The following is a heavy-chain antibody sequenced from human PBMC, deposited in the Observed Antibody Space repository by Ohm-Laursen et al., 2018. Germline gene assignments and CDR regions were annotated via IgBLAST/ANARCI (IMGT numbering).Heavy chain of an antibody. CDR1: GFTFSSYE. CDR2: ISSSGSNI. J-gene: IGHJ6*02. D-gene: IGHD4-17*01. V-gene: IGHV3-48*03. CDR3: ARDKTVTRPYYYYGMNV. Sequence: SLRLSCSASGFTFSSYEMNWVRQAPGKGLEWVSYISSSGSNIYYADSVKGRFTISRDNAKNSLYLQMNSLRAEDTAVYYCARDKTVTRPYYYYGMNVWGQGTTVTVSS.